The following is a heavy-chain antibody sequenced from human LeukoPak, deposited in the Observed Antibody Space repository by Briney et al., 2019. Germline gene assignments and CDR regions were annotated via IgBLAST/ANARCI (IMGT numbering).Heavy chain of an antibody. CDR2: ISYDGSNK. CDR1: GFTFSSYA. D-gene: IGHD3-10*01. Sequence: GGSLRLSCAASGFTFSSYAMHWVRQAPGKGLEWVAVISYDGSNKYYADSVKGRFTISRDNSKNTLYLQMNSLRAEDTAVYYCARDAITMVRGGGPFDYWGQGTLVSVSS. CDR3: ARDAITMVRGGGPFDY. V-gene: IGHV3-30*04. J-gene: IGHJ4*02.